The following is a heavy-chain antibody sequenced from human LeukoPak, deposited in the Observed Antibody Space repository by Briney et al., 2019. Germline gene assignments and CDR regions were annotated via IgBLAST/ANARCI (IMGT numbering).Heavy chain of an antibody. V-gene: IGHV4-4*07. Sequence: SETLSLTCTVSGGSISSYYWSWIRQPAGKGLEWIGRIYSSGSTTYNPSLKSRVTMSVDTSKNQFSLKVTSVTAADTAVYYCAREDYGDYRGAIDYWGQGTLVTVSS. CDR2: IYSSGST. D-gene: IGHD4-17*01. CDR1: GGSISSYY. CDR3: AREDYGDYRGAIDY. J-gene: IGHJ4*02.